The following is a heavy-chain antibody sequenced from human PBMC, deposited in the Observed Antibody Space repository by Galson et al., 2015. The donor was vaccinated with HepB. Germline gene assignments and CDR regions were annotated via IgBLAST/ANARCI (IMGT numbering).Heavy chain of an antibody. Sequence: SLRLSCAASGFTFTTYAMHWVRQAPDKGLEWVAVTSYNGDSKYYADSVKGRFTISRDNSKNTLYLQMNSLRSEDTAVYFCARSFPYHYDGTGYPNADYWGQGTLVSVSS. V-gene: IGHV3-30*04. D-gene: IGHD3-22*01. CDR3: ARSFPYHYDGTGYPNADY. CDR1: GFTFTTYA. CDR2: TSYNGDSK. J-gene: IGHJ4*02.